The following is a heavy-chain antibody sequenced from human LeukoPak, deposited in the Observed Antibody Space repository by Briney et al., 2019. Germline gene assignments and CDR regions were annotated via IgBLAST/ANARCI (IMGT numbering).Heavy chain of an antibody. V-gene: IGHV3-30*18. Sequence: GGSLRLSCAASRFTFSYGMHWVRQAPGKGLEWVAVISYDGSNKYYVDSVKGRFTISRDNSKNTLYLQMNSLRAEDTAVYYCAKDAVRGSGRINWFDSWGQGTLVTVSS. J-gene: IGHJ5*01. CDR1: RFTFSYG. D-gene: IGHD3-10*01. CDR2: ISYDGSNK. CDR3: AKDAVRGSGRINWFDS.